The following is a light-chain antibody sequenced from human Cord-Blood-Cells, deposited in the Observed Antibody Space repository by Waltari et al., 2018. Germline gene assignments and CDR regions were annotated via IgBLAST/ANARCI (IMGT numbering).Light chain of an antibody. J-gene: IGLJ3*02. CDR3: CSYAGSSTWV. Sequence: QSALTQPASVSGSPGQSITISCTGTSSDVGSYNLFSWYQQHPGKAPKPMIYEGSKRPSGFSNRFSGSKSGNTASLTISWLQAEDEADYYCCSYAGSSTWVFGGGTKLTVL. CDR2: EGS. CDR1: SSDVGSYNL. V-gene: IGLV2-23*01.